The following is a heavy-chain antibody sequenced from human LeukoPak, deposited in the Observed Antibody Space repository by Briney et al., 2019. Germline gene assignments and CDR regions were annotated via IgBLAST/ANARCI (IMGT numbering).Heavy chain of an antibody. J-gene: IGHJ4*02. CDR1: GDSVSSNSAA. D-gene: IGHD1-1*01. CDR2: TYYRCKLYN. V-gene: IGHV6-1*01. CDR3: ARGTRHDGVAY. Sequence: ASQTLSLTCAISGDSVSSNSAAWNWIRQSPSRGLEWLGRTYYRCKLYNDYEVSVKSRITLHPHTSQNQFSLKLSPVSAADPAVYYCARGTRHDGVAYWGQRSLLTVSS.